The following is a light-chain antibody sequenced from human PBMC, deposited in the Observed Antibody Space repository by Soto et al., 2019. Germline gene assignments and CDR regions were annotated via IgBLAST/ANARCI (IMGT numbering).Light chain of an antibody. V-gene: IGKV2-28*01. Sequence: DIVMTQSPLSLPVTHGDPASISFRSSQMLLHSNGYNYLDWYLQKPGQSPQLLIYLGSNRASGVPDRFRGSGPGTDFTLKISRVEAEDVGVYYCMQALQTPVTFGQGTRLEIK. CDR1: QMLLHSNGYNY. J-gene: IGKJ5*01. CDR3: MQALQTPVT. CDR2: LGS.